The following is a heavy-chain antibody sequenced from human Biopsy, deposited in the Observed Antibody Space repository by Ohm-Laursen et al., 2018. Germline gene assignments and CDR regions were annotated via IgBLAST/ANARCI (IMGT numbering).Heavy chain of an antibody. CDR1: GFTFSSYG. CDR3: ARDRYYGSESYYSHYNMDV. J-gene: IGHJ6*02. V-gene: IGHV3-33*01. Sequence: RSLRLSCAASGFTFSSYGIHWVRQAPGKGLEWVAVIWYDGSNKYSADSVKGRFSISRDNSKNTVYLQMNSLRAADTAVYYCARDRYYGSESYYSHYNMDVWGQGIAVTVS. D-gene: IGHD3-10*01. CDR2: IWYDGSNK.